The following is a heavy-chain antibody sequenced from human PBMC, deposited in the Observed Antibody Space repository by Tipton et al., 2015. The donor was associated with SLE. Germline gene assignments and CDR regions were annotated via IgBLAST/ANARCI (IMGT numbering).Heavy chain of an antibody. D-gene: IGHD2-2*01. CDR2: IRSDGSNK. CDR1: GFSLSNYG. V-gene: IGHV3-30*02. J-gene: IGHJ6*02. CDR3: ARGGCSSTSCYDYYYYGMDV. Sequence: SLRLSCGASGFSLSNYGMHWVRQAPGKGLEWVTFIRSDGSNKYYADSVKGRFTISRDNSKNTLYLQLNSLRPEDTAVYYCARGGCSSTSCYDYYYYGMDVWGQGTTVTVSS.